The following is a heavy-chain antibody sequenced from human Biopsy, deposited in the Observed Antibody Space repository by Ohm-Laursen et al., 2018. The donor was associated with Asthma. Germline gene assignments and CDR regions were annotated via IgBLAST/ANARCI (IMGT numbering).Heavy chain of an antibody. D-gene: IGHD4-23*01. V-gene: IGHV3-30*03. CDR1: GFTFSIYD. Sequence: SLRLSCSASGFTFSIYDIHWVRQAPGKGLEWVAVISYDGGNKFYGDSVKGRFTLSRDNSRNTLYLQMNNLRVEDTAIYYCARTHERWTSIQDDALDIWGQGTMVTVSS. J-gene: IGHJ3*02. CDR2: ISYDGGNK. CDR3: ARTHERWTSIQDDALDI.